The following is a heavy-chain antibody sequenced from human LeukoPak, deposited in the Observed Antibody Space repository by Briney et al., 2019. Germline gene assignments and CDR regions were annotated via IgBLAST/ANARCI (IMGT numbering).Heavy chain of an antibody. Sequence: SETLSLTCTASGGSISSSSYYWGWIRQPPGKGLEWIGNIYYSGSTYYNPSLESRVTISVDTSKNQFSLKLSSVTAADTAVYYCTRGWFGESAYWGQGTLVTVSS. CDR3: TRGWFGESAY. CDR1: GGSISSSSYY. D-gene: IGHD3-10*01. J-gene: IGHJ4*02. V-gene: IGHV4-39*07. CDR2: IYYSGST.